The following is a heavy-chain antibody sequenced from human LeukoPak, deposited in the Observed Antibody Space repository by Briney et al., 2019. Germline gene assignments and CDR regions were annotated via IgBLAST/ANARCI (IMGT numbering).Heavy chain of an antibody. Sequence: GGSLRLSCAAPGFTFGDYAIHWVRQGPGKGLEWVSGTSWNSGSIGYADSVKGRFTISRDNAKNSLYLQMNSLRAEDTALYYCAIALFCGTINCQGDAFDIWGQGTMVTVSS. CDR1: GFTFGDYA. V-gene: IGHV3-9*01. D-gene: IGHD2-21*01. CDR3: AIALFCGTINCQGDAFDI. J-gene: IGHJ3*02. CDR2: TSWNSGSI.